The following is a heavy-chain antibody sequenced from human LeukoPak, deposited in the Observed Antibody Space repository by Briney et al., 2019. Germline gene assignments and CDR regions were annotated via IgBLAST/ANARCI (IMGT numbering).Heavy chain of an antibody. J-gene: IGHJ4*02. CDR3: ARTHRRFASIANRSFGY. CDR2: MNRNSSNT. Sequence: ASLKVSCKASGYIFTSYDMNWVRQATGESLEWMAWMNRNSSNTGYAQKIQGRVSMNRNTSICTAYMELSSLGSEDTAVYYCARTHRRFASIANRSFGYWGQGTLVTVSS. V-gene: IGHV1-8*01. CDR1: GYIFTSYD. D-gene: IGHD6-6*01.